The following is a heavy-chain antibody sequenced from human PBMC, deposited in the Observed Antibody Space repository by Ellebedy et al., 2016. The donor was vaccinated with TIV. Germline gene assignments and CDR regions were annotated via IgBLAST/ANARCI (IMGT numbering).Heavy chain of an antibody. V-gene: IGHV4-34*01. D-gene: IGHD2-2*01. CDR2: INHSGST. Sequence: MPSETLSLTCAVYGGSFSGYSWSWIRQPPGKGLEWIGEINHSGSTSYNPSLKSRVTISVDTSKNQFSLKRSSVTAADTAVYYCARVVVPAAMLLYYYYAMDVWGQGTTVTVSS. J-gene: IGHJ6*02. CDR1: GGSFSGYS. CDR3: ARVVVPAAMLLYYYYAMDV.